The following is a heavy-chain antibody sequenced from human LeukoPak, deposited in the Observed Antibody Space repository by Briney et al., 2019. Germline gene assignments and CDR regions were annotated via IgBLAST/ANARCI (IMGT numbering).Heavy chain of an antibody. CDR2: INGRGGST. V-gene: IGHV3-23*01. Sequence: GGSLRLSCAASGFPFRSYAMSWVRQAPGKGREWVSAINGRGGSTYYADSVKGRFTISRVNSKNTLYMQMNSLRVEDTAVYYCAKDRVVAATTYYFDYWGQGTLVTVSS. CDR1: GFPFRSYA. CDR3: AKDRVVAATTYYFDY. J-gene: IGHJ4*02. D-gene: IGHD2-15*01.